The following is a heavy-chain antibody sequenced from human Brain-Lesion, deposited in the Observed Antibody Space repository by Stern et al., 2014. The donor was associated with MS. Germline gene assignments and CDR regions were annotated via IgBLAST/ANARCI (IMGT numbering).Heavy chain of an antibody. J-gene: IGHJ6*02. CDR1: GYIFTGYY. V-gene: IGHV1-2*02. CDR3: ARDQRGITIFGVVTDYYYLGMDV. CDR2: LNPNTGGT. D-gene: IGHD3-3*01. Sequence: VQLVESGAEVKKPGASVKVSCKTSGYIFTGYYIHWVRQAPGQGLEWMAWLNPNTGGTKDAQKFQGRVTRSRDTSISTAYVELSSLTSDDTAVYYCARDQRGITIFGVVTDYYYLGMDVWGQGTTVTVSS.